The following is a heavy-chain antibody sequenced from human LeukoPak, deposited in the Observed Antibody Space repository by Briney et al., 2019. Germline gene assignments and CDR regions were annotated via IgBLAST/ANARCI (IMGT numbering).Heavy chain of an antibody. J-gene: IGHJ3*02. CDR1: GYSFTNYW. CDR2: IYPGDSDT. CDR3: ARRYYDILTGYSSEAFDI. Sequence: GESLKISCKGSGYSFTNYWIGWVRQMPGKGLEWMGIIYPGDSDTRYSPSFQGQVTISADKSISTAYLQWSSLKASDTAMYYCARRYYDILTGYSSEAFDIWGQGTMVTVSS. V-gene: IGHV5-51*01. D-gene: IGHD3-9*01.